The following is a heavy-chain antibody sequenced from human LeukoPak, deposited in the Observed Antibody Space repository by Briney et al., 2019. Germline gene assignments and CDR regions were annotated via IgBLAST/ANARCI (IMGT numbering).Heavy chain of an antibody. CDR2: MNPNSGNT. D-gene: IGHD2-2*01. CDR1: GYTFTGYD. CDR3: ARGPLYCSSTSCYGNWFDP. V-gene: IGHV1-8*01. J-gene: IGHJ5*02. Sequence: GASVKVSCKASGYTFTGYDINWVRQATGQGLEWMGWMNPNSGNTGYAQKFQGRVTMTRNTSISTAYMELSSLRSEDTAVYYCARGPLYCSSTSCYGNWFDPWGQGTLVTVSS.